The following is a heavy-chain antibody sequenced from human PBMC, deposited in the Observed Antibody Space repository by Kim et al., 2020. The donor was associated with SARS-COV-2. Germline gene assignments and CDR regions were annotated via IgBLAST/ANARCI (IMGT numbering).Heavy chain of an antibody. D-gene: IGHD3-9*01. CDR3: ARDLRYCDWLFSLYYCYYIDL. CDR1: GYTFTSYD. J-gene: IGHJ6*03. CDR2: MNPNNGNT. V-gene: IGHV1-8*01. Sequence: ASVKVSCKASGYTFTSYDINWVRQATGQGLEWMGWMNPNNGNTDYAQKFQGRVTMTRDTSISTAYMELSSLRSEDTAVYYCARDLRYCDWLFSLYYCYYIDLGRRGTTVTVS.